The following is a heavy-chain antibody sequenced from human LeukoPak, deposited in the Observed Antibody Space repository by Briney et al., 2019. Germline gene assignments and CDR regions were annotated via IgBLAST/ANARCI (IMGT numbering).Heavy chain of an antibody. CDR1: GYTLTELS. J-gene: IGHJ4*02. D-gene: IGHD6-19*01. CDR3: ATGHSSGWYYFDY. Sequence: ASVKVSCKVSGYTLTELSMHWVRQAPGEGLEWMGGFDPEDGETIYAQKFQGRVTMTEDTSTDTAYMELSSLRSEDTAVYYCATGHSSGWYYFDYWGQGTLVTVSS. V-gene: IGHV1-24*01. CDR2: FDPEDGET.